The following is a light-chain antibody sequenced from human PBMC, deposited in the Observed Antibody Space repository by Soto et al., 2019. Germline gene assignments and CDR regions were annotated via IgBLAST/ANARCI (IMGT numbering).Light chain of an antibody. CDR1: NSDVGSYNL. CDR3: CSYAGSSTWV. Sequence: QSALTQPASVSGSPGQSITISSTGTNSDVGSYNLVSWYQQHPGKAPKVMIYEGSKRPSGLSNRFSGSKSGNTASLTISGLQPEDEADYYCCSYAGSSTWVFGGGTKLTVL. J-gene: IGLJ3*02. V-gene: IGLV2-23*01. CDR2: EGS.